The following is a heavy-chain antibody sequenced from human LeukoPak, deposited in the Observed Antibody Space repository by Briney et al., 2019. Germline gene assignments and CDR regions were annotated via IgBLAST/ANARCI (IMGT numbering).Heavy chain of an antibody. Sequence: QTGGSLRLSCAASGFTVSSNEMSWVRQAPGKGLEWVSVIYRGDSTYYADSVKGRFTISRDNFKNTLYLQMHSLRAEDTAVYYCARESLGSVDPRGYSTTVSQDVWGKGTTVTIS. CDR2: IYRGDST. D-gene: IGHD4-17*01. J-gene: IGHJ6*03. CDR3: ARESLGSVDPRGYSTTVSQDV. CDR1: GFTVSSNE. V-gene: IGHV3-53*01.